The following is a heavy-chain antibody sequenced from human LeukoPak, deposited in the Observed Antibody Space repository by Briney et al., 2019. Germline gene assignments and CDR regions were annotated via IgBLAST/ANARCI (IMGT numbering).Heavy chain of an antibody. CDR2: INHSGST. J-gene: IGHJ4*02. CDR3: ARVDAYYYDSSGYYYYFDY. CDR1: GGSFSGYY. Sequence: SETLSLTCAVYGGSFSGYYWSWIRQPPGKGLEWIWEINHSGSTNYNPSLKSRVTISVDTSKNQFSLKLRSVTAADTAVYYCARVDAYYYDSSGYYYYFDYWGQGTLVTVSS. D-gene: IGHD3-22*01. V-gene: IGHV4-34*01.